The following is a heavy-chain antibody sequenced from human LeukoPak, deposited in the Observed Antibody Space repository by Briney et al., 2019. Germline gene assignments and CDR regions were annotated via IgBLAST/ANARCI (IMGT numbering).Heavy chain of an antibody. CDR1: GYTFTSYY. CDR3: ARSKSCSGGSCYSPDY. J-gene: IGHJ4*02. D-gene: IGHD2-15*01. Sequence: ASVKVSCKASGYTFTSYYMHWVRQAPGQGLEWMGIINPSGGSTSYAQKFQGRVTMTRDTSTSTVYMELSSLRSEDTAIYYCARSKSCSGGSCYSPDYWGQGTLVTVSS. CDR2: INPSGGST. V-gene: IGHV1-46*01.